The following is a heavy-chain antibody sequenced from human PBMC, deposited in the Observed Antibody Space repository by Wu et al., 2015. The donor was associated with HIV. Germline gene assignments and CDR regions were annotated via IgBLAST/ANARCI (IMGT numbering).Heavy chain of an antibody. D-gene: IGHD2-15*01. CDR3: ARLARSSRYCSGGSCYSSAFDI. Sequence: QVQLVQSGAEVKKPGSSVKVSCKASGGTFSSYAISWVRQAPGQGLEWMGRIIPIFGTANYAQKFQGRVTITADESTSTAYMELSSLRSEDTAVYYCARLARSSRYCSGGSCYSSAFDIWGQGTMVTVSS. CDR2: IIPIFGTA. V-gene: IGHV1-69*13. J-gene: IGHJ3*02. CDR1: GGTFSSYA.